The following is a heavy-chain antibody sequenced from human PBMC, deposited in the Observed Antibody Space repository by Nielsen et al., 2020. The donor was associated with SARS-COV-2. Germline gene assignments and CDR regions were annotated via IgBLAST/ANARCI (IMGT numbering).Heavy chain of an antibody. CDR2: ISPYNGNK. CDR1: GYTFTNYG. J-gene: IGHJ4*02. D-gene: IGHD1-14*01. Sequence: ASVKVSCKASGYTFTNYGITWVRQAPGQGLEWMGQISPYNGNKEYAQRLQDRVTLTTETSTSTAYMELRTLRSDDTALYFCARDRYETTNRYHPPDNWGQGTLVTVSS. V-gene: IGHV1-18*01. CDR3: ARDRYETTNRYHPPDN.